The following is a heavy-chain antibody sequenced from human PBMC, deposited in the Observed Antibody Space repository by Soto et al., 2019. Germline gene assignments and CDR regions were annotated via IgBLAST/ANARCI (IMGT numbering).Heavy chain of an antibody. V-gene: IGHV1-46*03. Sequence: ASVKVSCKASGYTFTSYYMHWVRQAPGQGLDWMGIINPSGGSTSYAQKFQGRVTMTRDTSTSTVYMELSSLRSEDTAVYYCAIGLAIVVVPAATQSPFDPWGQGTLVTVSS. J-gene: IGHJ5*02. CDR2: INPSGGST. CDR3: AIGLAIVVVPAATQSPFDP. D-gene: IGHD2-2*03. CDR1: GYTFTSYY.